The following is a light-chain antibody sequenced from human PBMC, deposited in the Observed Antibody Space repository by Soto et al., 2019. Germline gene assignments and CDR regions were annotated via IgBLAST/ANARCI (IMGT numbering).Light chain of an antibody. CDR3: LQYNSHPYT. CDR1: QNVNIW. CDR2: KTS. J-gene: IGKJ2*01. V-gene: IGKV1-5*03. Sequence: DIQVTQSPSTLSAYVGDRVIITCRASQNVNIWLAWYQQRPREAPKLLIYKTSSLESGVPSRFSGSGSGTEVTLTISSLEPDDFGTYFCLQYNSHPYTFGQGTKLEIK.